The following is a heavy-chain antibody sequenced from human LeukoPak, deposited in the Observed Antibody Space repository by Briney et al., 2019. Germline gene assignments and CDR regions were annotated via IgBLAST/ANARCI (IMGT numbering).Heavy chain of an antibody. CDR1: GYTFTSYD. V-gene: IGHV1-8*01. CDR2: MNPNSGNT. D-gene: IGHD6-19*01. CDR3: ARGLGTAVPGQRKYHFDN. J-gene: IGHJ4*02. Sequence: ASVKVSCKASGYTFTSYDINWVRQATGQGLEWMGWMNPNSGNTGYAQKFQGRVTMTSNTSISTAYMELNSLSSEDTAVYYCARGLGTAVPGQRKYHFDNWGQGTLVTVSS.